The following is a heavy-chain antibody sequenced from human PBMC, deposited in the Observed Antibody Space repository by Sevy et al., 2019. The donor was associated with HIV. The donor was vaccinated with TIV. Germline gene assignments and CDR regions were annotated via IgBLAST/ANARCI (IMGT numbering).Heavy chain of an antibody. CDR1: GFTLNNYA. CDR2: ISGSGVST. D-gene: IGHD3-22*01. V-gene: IGHV3-23*01. CDR3: AKDSYFDNTLFAY. J-gene: IGHJ4*02. Sequence: GGSLRLSCAASGFTLNNYAMNWVRQAPGKGLEWVSGISGSGVSTYYADSVKGRFTITRDNYKNTLYMQMNSLRAEDTAVYYCAKDSYFDNTLFAYRGQGTLVTVSS.